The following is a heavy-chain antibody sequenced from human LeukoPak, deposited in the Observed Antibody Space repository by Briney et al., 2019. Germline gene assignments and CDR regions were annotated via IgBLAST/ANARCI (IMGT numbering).Heavy chain of an antibody. V-gene: IGHV4-34*01. Sequence: TSETLSLTCAVYGGSFSGYYWSWIRQPPGKGLEWIGEINHSGSTNYNPSLKSRVTISVDTSKNQFSLKLSSVTAADTAVYYCARRKFLWSGYYTGGWFDPWGQGTLVTVSS. CDR2: INHSGST. CDR1: GGSFSGYY. CDR3: ARRKFLWSGYYTGGWFDP. D-gene: IGHD3-3*01. J-gene: IGHJ5*02.